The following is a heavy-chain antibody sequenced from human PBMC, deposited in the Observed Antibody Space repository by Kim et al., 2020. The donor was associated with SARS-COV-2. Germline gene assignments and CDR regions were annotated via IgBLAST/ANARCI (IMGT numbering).Heavy chain of an antibody. CDR1: GYTFTDYA. CDR3: ARASCRGNSCYPPY. J-gene: IGHJ4*02. D-gene: IGHD2-21*01. Sequence: ASVKVSCKVSGYTFTDYAMNWVRQAPGQGLEWMGWMNTNTGHPTYAQGFTGRIVFSLDTSVSTTYLQISSLKAEDTAVYYCARASCRGNSCYPPYWGQGTLVTVSS. CDR2: MNTNTGHP. V-gene: IGHV7-4-1*02.